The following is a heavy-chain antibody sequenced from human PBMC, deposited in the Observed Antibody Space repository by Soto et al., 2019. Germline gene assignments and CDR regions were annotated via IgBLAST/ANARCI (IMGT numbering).Heavy chain of an antibody. CDR2: AYYRSKWYN. D-gene: IGHD6-13*01. CDR1: VYSVSSNSAA. CDR3: ARDQVQQMVQGGSYGMEV. V-gene: IGHV6-1*01. Sequence: SQTLSLTCAISVYSVSSNSAAWNWIIQSPSRGLEWLGRAYYRSKWYNDYAVSVKSRITINPDTSKNQFSLQLNSVTPEDTAVYYCARDQVQQMVQGGSYGMEVWGQGTTVIVSS. J-gene: IGHJ6*01.